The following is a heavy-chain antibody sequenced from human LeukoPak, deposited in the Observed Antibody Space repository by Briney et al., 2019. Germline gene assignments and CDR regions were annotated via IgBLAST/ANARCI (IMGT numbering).Heavy chain of an antibody. D-gene: IGHD6-19*01. Sequence: SETLSLTCTVSGGSINTYYWSWIRQPPGKGLEWIGYIYYSGSTNYNPSLKSRVTISVDTSKNQFSLKLSSVTAADTAVYYCARAVAGDFDYWGQGTLVTVSS. J-gene: IGHJ4*02. CDR2: IYYSGST. CDR1: GGSINTYY. CDR3: ARAVAGDFDY. V-gene: IGHV4-59*01.